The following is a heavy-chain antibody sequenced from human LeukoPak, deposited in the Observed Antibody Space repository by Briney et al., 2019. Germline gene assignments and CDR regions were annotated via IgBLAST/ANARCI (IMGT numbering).Heavy chain of an antibody. V-gene: IGHV1-18*04. CDR3: ARDGLSVYSSSWSGGHYFDY. CDR2: ISAYNGNT. J-gene: IGHJ4*02. Sequence: ASVKVSCKTSGYTFSGHYLHWVRQAPGQGLEWMGWISAYNGNTNYAQKLQGRVTMTTDTSTSTAYMELRSLRSDDTAVYYCARDGLSVYSSSWSGGHYFDYWGQGTLVTVSS. D-gene: IGHD6-13*01. CDR1: GYTFSGHY.